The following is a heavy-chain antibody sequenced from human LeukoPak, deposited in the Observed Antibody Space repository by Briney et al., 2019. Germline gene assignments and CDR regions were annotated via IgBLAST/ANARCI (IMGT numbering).Heavy chain of an antibody. CDR1: GGSFSDYY. V-gene: IGHV4-34*01. D-gene: IGHD6-19*01. Sequence: SETLSLTCAVYGGSFSDYYWSWIRQPPGKGLEWIGEINHSGSTNYNPSLKSRVTISLDTSKNQFSLRLSSVTAADTAVYYCARGQQWLYAFDIWGRGTMVTVSS. J-gene: IGHJ3*02. CDR2: INHSGST. CDR3: ARGQQWLYAFDI.